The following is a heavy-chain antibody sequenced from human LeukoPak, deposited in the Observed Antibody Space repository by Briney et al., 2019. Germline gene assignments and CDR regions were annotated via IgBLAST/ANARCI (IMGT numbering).Heavy chain of an antibody. CDR3: ARGTTGTTDFDY. Sequence: SGGSLRLSCAASGFTFSDYYMNWIRQAPGKGREWVSYISTSGTAMSYADSVKGRFTISRDSAKNSLYLQMNSLRAEDTAVYYCARGTTGTTDFDYWGQGTLVTVSS. CDR2: ISTSGTAM. CDR1: GFTFSDYY. J-gene: IGHJ4*02. D-gene: IGHD1-1*01. V-gene: IGHV3-11*01.